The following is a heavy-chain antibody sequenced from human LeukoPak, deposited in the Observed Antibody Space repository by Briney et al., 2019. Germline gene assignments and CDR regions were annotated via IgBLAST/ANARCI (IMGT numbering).Heavy chain of an antibody. Sequence: SVKVSCKASGGTFNSYAISWVRQAPGQGLEWMGGIIPIFGTANYAQKVQGRVTITTDESTTTAYMELSSLRSEDTAVYYCARARTPSSGYLLRDHNWFDPWGQGTLVTVSS. J-gene: IGHJ5*02. CDR3: ARARTPSSGYLLRDHNWFDP. CDR1: GGTFNSYA. D-gene: IGHD3-22*01. CDR2: IIPIFGTA. V-gene: IGHV1-69*05.